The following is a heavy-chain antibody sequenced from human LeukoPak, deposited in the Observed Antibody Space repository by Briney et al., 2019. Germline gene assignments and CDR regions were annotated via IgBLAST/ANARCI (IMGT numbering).Heavy chain of an antibody. J-gene: IGHJ4*02. CDR2: ISYDGSY. V-gene: IGHV3-30*03. Sequence: GRSLRLSCAASGFTFSTYGMNWVRQAPGRGLEWVAVISYDGSYKYADSVKGRFTISRDNSKNAVFLQMNSLRAEDTAVYYCAAPFCGGDCYIGGRNDYWGQGTLVTVSS. CDR1: GFTFSTYG. CDR3: AAPFCGGDCYIGGRNDY. D-gene: IGHD2-21*02.